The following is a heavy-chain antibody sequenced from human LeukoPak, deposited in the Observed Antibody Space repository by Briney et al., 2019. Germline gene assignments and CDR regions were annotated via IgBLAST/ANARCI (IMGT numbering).Heavy chain of an antibody. CDR2: IDPSDSYT. J-gene: IGHJ4*02. V-gene: IGHV5-10-1*01. Sequence: GESLKISCKGSGYSFTTYWIRWVRQMPGKGLEWMGRIDPSDSYTNYSPSFQGHVTISADKSISTAYLQWSSLRASDTAMYYCARLKGDGYNSPFDYWGQGTLVTVSS. D-gene: IGHD5-24*01. CDR3: ARLKGDGYNSPFDY. CDR1: GYSFTTYW.